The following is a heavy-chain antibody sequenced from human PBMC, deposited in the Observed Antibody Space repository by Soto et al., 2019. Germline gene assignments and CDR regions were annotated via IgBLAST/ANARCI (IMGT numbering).Heavy chain of an antibody. CDR2: ISYGGVNK. J-gene: IGHJ4*02. CDR3: AREEFEDGRGHFDY. CDR1: GFTFSTSV. D-gene: IGHD3-22*01. Sequence: QVQLVESGGGVVQPGGSLRLSCAASGFTFSTSVMHWVRQAPGKGLEWMAIISYGGVNKYYADSVKGRFTIFRDISESTLYLQMNSLRTEETAVYYCAREEFEDGRGHFDYWGQGTLVSVSS. V-gene: IGHV3-30-3*01.